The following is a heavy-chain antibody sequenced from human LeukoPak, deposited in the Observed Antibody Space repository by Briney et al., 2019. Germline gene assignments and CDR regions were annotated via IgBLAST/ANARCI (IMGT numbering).Heavy chain of an antibody. D-gene: IGHD6-13*01. V-gene: IGHV4-34*01. CDR3: ARSASSNPRSSWFDP. CDR1: GGSFSGYY. J-gene: IGHJ5*02. Sequence: SETLSLTCAVYGGSFSGYYWSWIRQPPGKGLEWIGEINHSGSTNYNPSLKSRVTISVDTSKNQSSLKLGSVTAADTAVYYCARSASSNPRSSWFDPWGQGTLVTVSS. CDR2: INHSGST.